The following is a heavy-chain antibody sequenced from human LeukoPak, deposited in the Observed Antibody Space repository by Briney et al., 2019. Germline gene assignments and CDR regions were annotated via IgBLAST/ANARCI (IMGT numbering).Heavy chain of an antibody. V-gene: IGHV3-23*01. D-gene: IGHD3-16*01. CDR3: AKGSECLWGSLENYYYYYMDV. Sequence: PGGSLRLSCAASGFTFSSYAMSWVRQAPGKGLEWVSAISGSGGSTYYADSVKGRFTISRDNSKNTLYLQMNSLRAEDTAVYYCAKGSECLWGSLENYYYYYMDVWGKGTTVTVSS. CDR1: GFTFSSYA. J-gene: IGHJ6*03. CDR2: ISGSGGST.